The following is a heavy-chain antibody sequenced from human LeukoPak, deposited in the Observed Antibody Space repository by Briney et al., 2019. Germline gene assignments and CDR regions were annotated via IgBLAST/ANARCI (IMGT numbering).Heavy chain of an antibody. V-gene: IGHV1-18*01. CDR3: PRGVYYDTSGYYSFDY. CDR2: ISTYTGKT. D-gene: IGHD3-22*01. Sequence: ASVKVSCKASGYTFTNYGINWVRQAPGQGLEWLAWISTYTGKTDYAQKLQGRVTLTTDTSTSTAYMELSSLNADDTAVYYCPRGVYYDTSGYYSFDYWGQGTLVAVSS. J-gene: IGHJ4*02. CDR1: GYTFTNYG.